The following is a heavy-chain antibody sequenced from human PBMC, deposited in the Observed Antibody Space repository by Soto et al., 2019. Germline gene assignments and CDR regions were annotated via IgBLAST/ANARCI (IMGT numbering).Heavy chain of an antibody. CDR3: ARGGITMVRGPPSYYYYGMDV. V-gene: IGHV1-69*01. CDR2: IIPIFGTA. D-gene: IGHD3-10*01. CDR1: GGTFSSYA. Sequence: QVQLVQSGAEVKKPGSSVKVSCKASGGTFSSYAISWVRQAPGQGLEWMGGIIPIFGTANYAQKFQGRVTITADESTSTAYMELSSLRSEDTAVYYCARGGITMVRGPPSYYYYGMDVRGQGTTVTVSS. J-gene: IGHJ6*02.